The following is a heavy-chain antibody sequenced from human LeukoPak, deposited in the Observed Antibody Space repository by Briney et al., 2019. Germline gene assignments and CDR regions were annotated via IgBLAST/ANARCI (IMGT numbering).Heavy chain of an antibody. CDR3: ARDGPSNYYGSGSYLY. D-gene: IGHD3-10*01. Sequence: NSSETLSLTCTVSGGSISSGDYYWRWIRQPPGKGLEWIGYIYYSGSTYYNPSLKSRVTISVDTSKNQFSLKLSSVTAADTAVYYCARDGPSNYYGSGSYLYWGQGTLVTVSS. CDR2: IYYSGST. CDR1: GGSISSGDYY. V-gene: IGHV4-30-4*08. J-gene: IGHJ4*02.